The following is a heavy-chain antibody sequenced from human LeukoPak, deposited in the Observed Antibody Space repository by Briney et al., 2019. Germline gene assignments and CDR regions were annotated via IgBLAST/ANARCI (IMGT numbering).Heavy chain of an antibody. CDR2: INHSGST. J-gene: IGHJ5*02. Sequence: SETLSLTCAVYGGSFSGYYWSWIRQPPGKGLERIGEINHSGSTNYNPSLKSRVTISVDTSKNQFSLKLSSVTAADTAVYYCARIRLYSSSWYVANWFDPWGQGTLVTVSS. CDR3: ARIRLYSSSWYVANWFDP. D-gene: IGHD6-13*01. CDR1: GGSFSGYY. V-gene: IGHV4-34*01.